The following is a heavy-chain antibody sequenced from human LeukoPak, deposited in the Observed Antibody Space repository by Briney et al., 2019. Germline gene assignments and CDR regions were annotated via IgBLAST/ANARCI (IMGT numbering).Heavy chain of an antibody. J-gene: IGHJ4*02. CDR3: ARAHFSSSWSAFVPGGY. D-gene: IGHD6-13*01. CDR1: GYTFTGYY. CDR2: INPNSGGT. V-gene: IGHV1-2*02. Sequence: ASVTVSCTASGYTFTGYYMHWVRQAPGQGLEWMGWINPNSGGTNYAQKFQGGVTMTRDTSISTAYMELSRLRSDDTAVYYCARAHFSSSWSAFVPGGYWGQGTLVTVSS.